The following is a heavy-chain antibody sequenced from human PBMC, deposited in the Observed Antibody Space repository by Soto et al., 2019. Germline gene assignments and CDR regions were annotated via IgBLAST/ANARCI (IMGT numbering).Heavy chain of an antibody. D-gene: IGHD5-18*01. CDR2: IYSGGST. J-gene: IGHJ4*02. CDR1: GVTVSSNY. V-gene: IGHV3-66*04. CDR3: ARHGYNYGGGSFDY. Sequence: EVQLVESGGGLVQPGGSLRLSCAASGVTVSSNYMSWVRQAPGKGLEWVSVIYSGGSTYYADSVKGRFTISRDNSKNTLSLQMNSLRADDTAVYYCARHGYNYGGGSFDYWGQGTLVTVSA.